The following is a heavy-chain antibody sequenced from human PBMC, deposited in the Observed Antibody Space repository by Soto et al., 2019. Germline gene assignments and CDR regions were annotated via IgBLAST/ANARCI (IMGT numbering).Heavy chain of an antibody. J-gene: IGHJ3*02. Sequence: PGGSLRLSCAASGFTFSNAWMSWVRQAPGKGLEWVGRIKSKTDGGTTDYAAPVKGRFTISRDDSKNTLYLQMNSLKTEDTAVYYCTTDKEYCSSTSCYDAIDIWGQGTMVTVSS. V-gene: IGHV3-15*01. CDR1: GFTFSNAW. CDR2: IKSKTDGGTT. D-gene: IGHD2-2*01. CDR3: TTDKEYCSSTSCYDAIDI.